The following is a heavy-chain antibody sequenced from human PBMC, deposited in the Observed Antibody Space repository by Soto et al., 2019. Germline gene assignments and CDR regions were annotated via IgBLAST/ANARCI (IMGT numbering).Heavy chain of an antibody. CDR1: GFTFSSYA. CDR2: ISGSGGST. D-gene: IGHD4-17*01. Sequence: GGSLRLSCAASGFTFSSYAMSWVRQAPGKGLEWVSAISGSGGSTYYADSVKGRFTISRDNSKNTLYLQMNSLRAEDTAVYYCAKAPKIPPRTTHNYYFDYWGQGTLVTVSS. V-gene: IGHV3-23*01. J-gene: IGHJ4*02. CDR3: AKAPKIPPRTTHNYYFDY.